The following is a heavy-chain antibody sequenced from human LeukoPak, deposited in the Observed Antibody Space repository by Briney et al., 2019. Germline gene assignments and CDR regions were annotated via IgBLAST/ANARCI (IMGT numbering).Heavy chain of an antibody. Sequence: PSETLSLTCGVYGGSLSGYYLNWIRQSPGKGLEWIGEIHPHGTTFYSPSLKSRVTISLDTSKNQFSLNLLSVTAADTAVYFCSRGTDLCKGGNYWGQGTLVTVSS. CDR3: SRGTDLCKGGNY. D-gene: IGHD3-16*01. CDR2: IHPHGTT. CDR1: GGSLSGYY. J-gene: IGHJ4*02. V-gene: IGHV4-34*01.